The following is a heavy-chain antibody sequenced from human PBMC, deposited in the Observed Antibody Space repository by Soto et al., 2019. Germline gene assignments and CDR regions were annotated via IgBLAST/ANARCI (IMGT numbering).Heavy chain of an antibody. CDR3: ARVRYSDNWHGLIDF. V-gene: IGHV4-30-2*01. J-gene: IGHJ4*02. CDR1: GGSISSGAFS. CDR2: IYHSGST. D-gene: IGHD4-4*01. Sequence: SETLSLTCTVSGGSISSGAFSWSWIRQPPGRGLEWIGYIYHSGSTYYIPSLRSRVAISMDRAKNQFSLHLSSVTAEDTAVYFCARVRYSDNWHGLIDFWGLVTLVT.